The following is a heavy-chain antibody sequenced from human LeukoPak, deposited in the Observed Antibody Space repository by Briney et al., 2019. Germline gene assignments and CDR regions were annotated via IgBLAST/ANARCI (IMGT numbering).Heavy chain of an antibody. CDR3: ASPLSSGWSEFDY. V-gene: IGHV4-39*01. D-gene: IGHD6-19*01. Sequence: PSETLSLTCTVSGGSISISSYYWGWIRQPPGKGLEWIGSIYYSGSTYYNPSLKSRVTISVDTSKNQFSLKLSSVTAADTAVYYCASPLSSGWSEFDYWGQGTLVTVSS. CDR2: IYYSGST. CDR1: GGSISISSYY. J-gene: IGHJ4*02.